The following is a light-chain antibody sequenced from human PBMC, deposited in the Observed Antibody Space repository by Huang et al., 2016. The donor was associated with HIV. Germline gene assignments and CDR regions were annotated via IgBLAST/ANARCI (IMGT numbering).Light chain of an antibody. Sequence: EIVLTQSPATLSLSPGEGATLSCRASQSIGSYLAGYQQRPGQAPRLLIYDASIRATGIPARFSGRGSGTDFTLTISSLEPEDFAVYYCQQRNNWPPWTFGQGTKVELK. CDR2: DAS. CDR1: QSIGSY. J-gene: IGKJ1*01. V-gene: IGKV3-11*01. CDR3: QQRNNWPPWT.